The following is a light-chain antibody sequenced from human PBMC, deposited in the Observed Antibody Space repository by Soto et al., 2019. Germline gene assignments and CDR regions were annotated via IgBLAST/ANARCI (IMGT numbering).Light chain of an antibody. J-gene: IGLJ3*02. V-gene: IGLV4-69*01. CDR2: VNSDGSH. Sequence: QAVVTQSPSASASLGASVKLTCTLSSEHSSFAIAWYQQQPAKGPRYLMKVNSDGSHTKGDGIPDRFSGSSSGTERYLIISNLQSEDEADYYCQTWATGIRVFGGGTKLTVL. CDR1: SEHSSFA. CDR3: QTWATGIRV.